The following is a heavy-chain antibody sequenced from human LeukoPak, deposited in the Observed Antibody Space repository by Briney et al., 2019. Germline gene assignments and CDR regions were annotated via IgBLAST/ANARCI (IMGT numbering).Heavy chain of an antibody. D-gene: IGHD2-15*01. Sequence: SETLSLTCTVSGGSTSNYYWNWIRQPAGKGLEWLGRIYISGSTNYNPSLENRVTISADTSKNQLSLNLESVTASDTAVYYCAGELSTNRYPYYSMDVWGQGATVTVSS. CDR1: GGSTSNYY. V-gene: IGHV4-4*07. CDR3: AGELSTNRYPYYSMDV. CDR2: IYISGST. J-gene: IGHJ6*02.